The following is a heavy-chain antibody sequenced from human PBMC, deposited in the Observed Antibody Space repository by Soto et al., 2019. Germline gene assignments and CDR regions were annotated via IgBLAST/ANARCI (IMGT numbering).Heavy chain of an antibody. CDR1: GFTFSGSA. J-gene: IGHJ4*02. Sequence: GGSLRLSCAASGFTFSGSAMHWVRQASEKGLEWVGRIRSKANSYATAYAASVKGRFTISRDDSKNTAYLQMNSLKTEDTAVYYCTATPLYSSEDYWGQGTLVTVSS. CDR2: IRSKANSYAT. CDR3: TATPLYSSEDY. V-gene: IGHV3-73*01. D-gene: IGHD6-19*01.